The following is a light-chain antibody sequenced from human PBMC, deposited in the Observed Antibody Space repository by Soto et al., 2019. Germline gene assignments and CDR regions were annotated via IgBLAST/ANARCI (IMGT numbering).Light chain of an antibody. CDR1: QSAFSS. CDR2: GAA. CDR3: QQYHNWPA. J-gene: IGKJ1*01. V-gene: IGKV3-15*01. Sequence: EIVMTQSPATLSVSPGERATLSCRASQSAFSSLAWFQQKPGQAPRLLIYGAATRATGIPARFSGSGSGTEFTLTISSLQSEDFAIYYCQQYHNWPAFGQGTKVESK.